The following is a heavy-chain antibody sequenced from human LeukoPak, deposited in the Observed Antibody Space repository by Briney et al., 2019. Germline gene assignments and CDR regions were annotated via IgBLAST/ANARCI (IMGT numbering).Heavy chain of an antibody. V-gene: IGHV4-34*01. Sequence: SETLSLTCAVYGGSFSGYYWSWIRQPPGKGLEWIGEINHSGSTNYNPSLKSRVTISVDTSKNQFSLELSSVTAADTAVYYCARLSIAVAGTHADYWGQGTLVTVSS. CDR3: ARLSIAVAGTHADY. CDR2: INHSGST. D-gene: IGHD6-19*01. J-gene: IGHJ4*02. CDR1: GGSFSGYY.